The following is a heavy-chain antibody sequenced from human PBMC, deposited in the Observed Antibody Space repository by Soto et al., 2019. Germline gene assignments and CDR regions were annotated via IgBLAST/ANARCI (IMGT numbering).Heavy chain of an antibody. CDR1: GYTFTSYG. CDR3: ARGRYGDY. J-gene: IGHJ4*02. Sequence: QVHLVQSGAEVKKPGASVKVSCKASGYTFTSYGITWVRQAPGQGLEWMGWISAHNGNTDYAQKLQGRVIVTRDTSTSTASMELRSLISDDTAVYYWARGRYGDYWGQGALVTVSS. D-gene: IGHD1-1*01. CDR2: ISAHNGNT. V-gene: IGHV1-18*01.